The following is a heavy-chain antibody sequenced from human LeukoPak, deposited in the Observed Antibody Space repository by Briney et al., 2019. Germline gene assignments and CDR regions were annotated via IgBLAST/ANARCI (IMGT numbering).Heavy chain of an antibody. D-gene: IGHD2-2*01. Sequence: PGGSLRLSCAASGFTFSNYYMHWVRQAPGKGLVWASHINSDGSDINYADSVKGRFTISRDNAKNTLYLQMNSLRVEDTAVYYCGRGELPAAVDSWGQGTLVTVSS. CDR2: INSDGSDI. J-gene: IGHJ4*02. V-gene: IGHV3-74*01. CDR3: GRGELPAAVDS. CDR1: GFTFSNYY.